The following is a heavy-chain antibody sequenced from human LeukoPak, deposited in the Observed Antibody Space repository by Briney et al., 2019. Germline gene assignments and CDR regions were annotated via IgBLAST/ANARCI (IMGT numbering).Heavy chain of an antibody. V-gene: IGHV3-74*01. Sequence: GGSLRPSCAASGFTFTNYWMHWVRQVPGKGLVWVPHINHDGSSTNYADSVKGRFTISRDNAKNTLYLQMNSLTAEDTAVYYCARDLGYNSASWGQGTLVTASS. D-gene: IGHD5-18*01. J-gene: IGHJ5*02. CDR1: GFTFTNYW. CDR2: INHDGSST. CDR3: ARDLGYNSAS.